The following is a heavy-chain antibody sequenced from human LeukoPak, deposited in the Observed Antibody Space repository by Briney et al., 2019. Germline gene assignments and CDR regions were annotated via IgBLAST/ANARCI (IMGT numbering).Heavy chain of an antibody. D-gene: IGHD2-2*01. V-gene: IGHV3-23*01. J-gene: IGHJ4*02. Sequence: GGSLRLSCAASGFTFTNYAMTWVRQAPGKGLEWVSGIIGSGGSTFYADSVRGRFTISRDNSKNTLYLQMNSLRAEDTAVYYCASEVVPAAMVDYWGQGTLVTVSS. CDR1: GFTFTNYA. CDR2: IIGSGGST. CDR3: ASEVVPAAMVDY.